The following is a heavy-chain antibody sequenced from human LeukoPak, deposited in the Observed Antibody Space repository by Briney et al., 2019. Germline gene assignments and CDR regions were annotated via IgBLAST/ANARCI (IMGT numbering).Heavy chain of an antibody. CDR2: IYHSGST. D-gene: IGHD1-26*01. CDR3: ARSAWEYFDY. Sequence: SETLSLTCAVSGYSISSGYYWGWIRQPPGKGLEWIGSIYHSGSTYYNPSLKSRVTISVDTPKNQFSLKLSSVTAADTAVYYCARSAWEYFDYWGQGTLVTVSS. J-gene: IGHJ4*02. CDR1: GYSISSGYY. V-gene: IGHV4-38-2*01.